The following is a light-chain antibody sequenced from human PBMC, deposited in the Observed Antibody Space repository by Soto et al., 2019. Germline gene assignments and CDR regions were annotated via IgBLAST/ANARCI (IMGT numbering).Light chain of an antibody. Sequence: DIQMTQSPSSLSSSVGDRVTITCRASQYIGDFLNWYQQTPGKAPKLLIFGASNLHIGVPSRFSGSGSGTEFTLTINKLQREDEATYPCQERVCARGTFGRGTKVDIK. J-gene: IGKJ1*01. CDR2: GAS. V-gene: IGKV1-39*01. CDR1: QYIGDF. CDR3: QERVCARGT.